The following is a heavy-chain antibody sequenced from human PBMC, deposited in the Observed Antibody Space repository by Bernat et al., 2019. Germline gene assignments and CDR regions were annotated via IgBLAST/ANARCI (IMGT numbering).Heavy chain of an antibody. J-gene: IGHJ3*02. V-gene: IGHV3-48*03. CDR2: ISGSGGTR. CDR1: GFTLSSYE. Sequence: EMQLVESGGGLVQPGGSLRLSCAASGFTLSSYEMNWVRQAPGKGLEWVSYISGSGGTRYYADSVRGRFTISRDDAKNSLNLQMDSLRAGDTAVYYCVRDEFGSSDAFDIWGQGTMVTVSS. D-gene: IGHD3-10*01. CDR3: VRDEFGSSDAFDI.